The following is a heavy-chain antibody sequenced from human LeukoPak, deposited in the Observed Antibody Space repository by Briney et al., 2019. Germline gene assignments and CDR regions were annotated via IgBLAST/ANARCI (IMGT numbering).Heavy chain of an antibody. V-gene: IGHV5-51*01. CDR1: GYSFTTYW. J-gene: IGHJ4*02. Sequence: GESLKISCKASGYSFTTYWIGWVRQMPGKGLEWMGIIYPSDSDTKYSPSFEDQVTISVDKSITTTYLQWSSLKASDTAIYYCARRSSSGWGDLDYWGQGTLVTVSS. D-gene: IGHD6-19*01. CDR2: IYPSDSDT. CDR3: ARRSSSGWGDLDY.